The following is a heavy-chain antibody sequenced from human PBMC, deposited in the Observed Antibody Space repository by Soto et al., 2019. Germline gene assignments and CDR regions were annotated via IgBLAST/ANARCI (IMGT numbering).Heavy chain of an antibody. V-gene: IGHV4-59*01. CDR1: GGSISSYY. D-gene: IGHD3-10*01. CDR3: TRLGFELGELLYLHYYYYRDV. CDR2: IYYSGST. Sequence: PSETLSLTCTVSGGSISSYYWSWIRQPPGKGLEWIGYIYYSGSTNYNPSLKSRVTISVDTSKNQFSLKLSSVTAADTAVYYCTRLGFELGELLYLHYYYYRDVGGKGTTVTVSS. J-gene: IGHJ6*03.